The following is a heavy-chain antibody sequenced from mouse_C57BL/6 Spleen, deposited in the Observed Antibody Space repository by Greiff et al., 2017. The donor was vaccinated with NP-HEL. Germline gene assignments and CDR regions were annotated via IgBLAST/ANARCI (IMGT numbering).Heavy chain of an antibody. V-gene: IGHV1-15*01. J-gene: IGHJ1*03. CDR2: IDPETGGT. D-gene: IGHD2-1*01. CDR1: GYTFTDYE. Sequence: VQLQQSGAELVRPGASVTLSCKASGYTFTDYEMHWVKQTPVHGLEWIGAIDPETGGTAYNQKFKGKAILTADKSSSTAYMELRSLTSEDSAVYYCTNFYGNYPLGYFDVWGTGTTVTVSS. CDR3: TNFYGNYPLGYFDV.